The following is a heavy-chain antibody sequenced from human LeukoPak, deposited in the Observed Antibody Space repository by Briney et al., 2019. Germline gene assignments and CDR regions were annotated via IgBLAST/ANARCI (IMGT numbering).Heavy chain of an antibody. J-gene: IGHJ4*02. V-gene: IGHV4-39*01. CDR2: IYYSGST. Sequence: SETLSLTCTVSGGSISSSSYYWGWIRQPPGKGLEWIGSIYYSGSTYYNPSLKSRATISVDTSKNQFSLKLSSVTAADTAVYYCARPMGIFGVVPGPFDYWGQGTLVTVSS. CDR3: ARPMGIFGVVPGPFDY. D-gene: IGHD3-3*01. CDR1: GGSISSSSYY.